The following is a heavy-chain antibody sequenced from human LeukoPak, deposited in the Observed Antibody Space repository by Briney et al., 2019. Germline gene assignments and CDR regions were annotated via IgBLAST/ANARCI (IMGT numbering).Heavy chain of an antibody. V-gene: IGHV1-2*04. CDR3: AREGTPQGSSWYSYYYYGMDV. CDR2: INPNSGGT. Sequence: ASVKVSCKASGYTFTGYYMHWVRQAPGQGLEWMGWINPNSGGTNYAQKFQGWVTLTRDTSISTAYMELSRLRSDDTAVYYCAREGTPQGSSWYSYYYYGMDVWGQGTTVTVSS. J-gene: IGHJ6*02. CDR1: GYTFTGYY. D-gene: IGHD6-13*01.